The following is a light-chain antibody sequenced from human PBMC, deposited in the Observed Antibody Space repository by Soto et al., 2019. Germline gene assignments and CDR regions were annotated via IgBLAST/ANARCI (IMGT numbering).Light chain of an antibody. CDR2: EGS. J-gene: IGLJ2*01. Sequence: QSVLTQPASVSGSPGQSITISCTGTSSDLGGYNYVSWYQQHPGKAPKLMIYEGSKRPSGVSNRFSGSKSGNTASLTISGLQAEDEADYYCCSYAGSSTFVVFGGGTKLTVL. V-gene: IGLV2-23*03. CDR1: SSDLGGYNY. CDR3: CSYAGSSTFVV.